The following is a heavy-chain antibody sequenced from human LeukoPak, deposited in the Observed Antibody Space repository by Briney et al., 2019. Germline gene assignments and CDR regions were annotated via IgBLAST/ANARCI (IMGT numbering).Heavy chain of an antibody. J-gene: IGHJ4*02. CDR1: GFTFSSYA. Sequence: PGRSLRLSCAASGFTFSSYAMHGVRQAPGKGLEWVAVISYDGSNKYYADSVKGRFTISRDNSKNTLYLQMNSLTAEDTAVYYCAWGATTGDYPYWGQGTLVTVPS. V-gene: IGHV3-30*04. CDR2: ISYDGSNK. CDR3: AWGATTGDYPY. D-gene: IGHD3-9*01.